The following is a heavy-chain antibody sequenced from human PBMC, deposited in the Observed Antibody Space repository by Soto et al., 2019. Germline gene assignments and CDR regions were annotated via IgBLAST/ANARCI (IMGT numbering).Heavy chain of an antibody. CDR1: GGSISSYY. V-gene: IGHV4-59*01. D-gene: IGHD3-3*01. CDR3: ARDYEFAPYNWFDP. CDR2: IYYSGST. Sequence: SEPLSLTCTVSGGSISSYYWSWIRQPPGKGLEWIGYIYYSGSTNYNPSLKSRVTISVDTSKNQFSLKLSSVTAADTAVYYCARDYEFAPYNWFDPWGQGTLVTVSS. J-gene: IGHJ5*02.